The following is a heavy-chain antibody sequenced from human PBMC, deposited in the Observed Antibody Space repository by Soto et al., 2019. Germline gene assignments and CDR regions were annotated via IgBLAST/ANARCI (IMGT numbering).Heavy chain of an antibody. CDR1: RYTFTTHG. CDR2: ISPYKGKT. Sequence: SGEVSFKPSRYTFTTHGISWVRQAPGQGLEWMGWISPYKGKTTYAQKVQGRVTMTTDTSTSTAYMELRGLRSDDTAVYYCARVDDYVWGSFRPWGQGTQVTVSS. V-gene: IGHV1-18*04. CDR3: ARVDDYVWGSFRP. J-gene: IGHJ4*02. D-gene: IGHD3-16*02.